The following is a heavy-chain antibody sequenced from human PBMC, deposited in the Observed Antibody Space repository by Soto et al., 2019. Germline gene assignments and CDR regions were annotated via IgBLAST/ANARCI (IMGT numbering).Heavy chain of an antibody. J-gene: IGHJ4*02. D-gene: IGHD3-10*01. Sequence: GGSLRLSCAPSGFTFSTYGMHWVRQAPGKGLEWVAVIWYDGSNQYYADSVKGRFTISRDNSKNVLYLQMNSLRAEDTAVYYCARDLGAFNYGSAYFDYWGQGTPVTVSA. CDR3: ARDLGAFNYGSAYFDY. CDR2: IWYDGSNQ. CDR1: GFTFSTYG. V-gene: IGHV3-33*01.